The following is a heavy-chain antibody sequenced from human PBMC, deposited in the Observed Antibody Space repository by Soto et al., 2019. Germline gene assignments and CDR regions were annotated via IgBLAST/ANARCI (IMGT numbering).Heavy chain of an antibody. CDR3: HLENQSGYWDGFDY. V-gene: IGHV1-69*01. CDR1: GGTFGSYA. J-gene: IGHJ4*02. D-gene: IGHD1-26*01. CDR2: IIPIIGTA. Sequence: QVQLVQSGAEVKKPGSSVKVSCKSSGGTFGSYAISWVRQAPGQGREWMGGIIPIIGTANYAQKFQGRVTITADESTSTAYMELSSLRSEDTAVYYCHLENQSGYWDGFDYWGQGTLVTVSS.